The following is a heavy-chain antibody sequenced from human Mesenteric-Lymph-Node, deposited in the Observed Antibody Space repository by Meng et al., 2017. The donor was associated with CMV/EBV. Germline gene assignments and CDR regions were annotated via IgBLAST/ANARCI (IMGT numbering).Heavy chain of an antibody. CDR3: ARVSLSELGYCSGGSCRYYYYGMDV. CDR2: IYSGGST. CDR1: GFTVSSNY. J-gene: IGHJ6*02. Sequence: GESLKISCAASGFTVSSNYMSWVRQAPGKGLEWVSVIYSGGSTYYADSVKGRFTISRDNSKNTLYLQMNSLRAEDTAVYYCARVSLSELGYCSGGSCRYYYYGMDVWGQGATVTVSS. D-gene: IGHD2-15*01. V-gene: IGHV3-53*05.